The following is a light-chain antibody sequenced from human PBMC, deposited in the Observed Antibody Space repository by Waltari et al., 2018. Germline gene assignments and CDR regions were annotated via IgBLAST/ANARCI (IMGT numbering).Light chain of an antibody. J-gene: IGLJ3*02. V-gene: IGLV4-69*01. CDR2: VNRDGSH. Sequence: QLLLTQSPSASASLGASVKLTCTVSSGHSNYAIAWHQQHPQKGPRYLMKVNRDGSHIKGDGIPDRFSGSSSGAERYLIISSLQAEDEADYYCQTGGFGIWVFGGGTTLTVL. CDR1: SGHSNYA. CDR3: QTGGFGIWV.